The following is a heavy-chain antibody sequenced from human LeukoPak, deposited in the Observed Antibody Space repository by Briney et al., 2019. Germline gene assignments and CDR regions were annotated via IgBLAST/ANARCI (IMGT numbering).Heavy chain of an antibody. CDR1: GGSFSGYY. CDR3: ARGVRITMVRGVPLNYGMDV. Sequence: SETLSLTCAVYGGSFSGYYWSWIRQPPGKGLEWIGEINHSGSTNYNPSLKSRVTISVDTSKNQFSLKLSSVTAADTAVYYCARGVRITMVRGVPLNYGMDVWGKGTTVTVSS. CDR2: INHSGST. J-gene: IGHJ6*04. V-gene: IGHV4-34*01. D-gene: IGHD3-10*01.